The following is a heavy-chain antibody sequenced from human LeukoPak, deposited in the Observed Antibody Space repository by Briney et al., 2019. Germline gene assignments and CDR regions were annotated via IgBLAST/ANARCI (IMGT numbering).Heavy chain of an antibody. CDR2: IIPIFGTA. Sequence: SVKVSCKASGGTFSSYAISWVRQAPGQGLEWMGGIIPIFGTANYAQKFQGRVTITADESTSTAYMELSSLRSEDTAVYYCARVRAAYYYDSSGYFDYWGQGTLVTVSS. CDR3: ARVRAAYYYDSSGYFDY. CDR1: GGTFSSYA. V-gene: IGHV1-69*13. J-gene: IGHJ4*02. D-gene: IGHD3-22*01.